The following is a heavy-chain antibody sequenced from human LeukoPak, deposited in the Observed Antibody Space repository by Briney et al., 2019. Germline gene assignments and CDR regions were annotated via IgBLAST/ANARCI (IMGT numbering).Heavy chain of an antibody. D-gene: IGHD4-17*01. V-gene: IGHV4-31*03. CDR3: ARDRGRKTTVVTTYYGMDV. J-gene: IGHJ6*02. Sequence: SETLSLTCTASGGSISSGGYYWSWIRQHPGKGLEWIGYIYYSGSTYYNPSLKSRVTISVDTSKNQFSLKLSSVTAADTAVYYCARDRGRKTTVVTTYYGMDVWGQGTTVTVSS. CDR2: IYYSGST. CDR1: GGSISSGGYY.